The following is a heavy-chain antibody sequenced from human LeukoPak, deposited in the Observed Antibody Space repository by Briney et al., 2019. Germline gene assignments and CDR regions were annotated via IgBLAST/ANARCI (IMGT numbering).Heavy chain of an antibody. D-gene: IGHD2-8*01. CDR3: AREGIYCVNGVCYLDY. CDR1: GFKFDDYG. Sequence: GGSLRLSCAASGFKFDDYGMSWVRQALGKGLEWVSGISWNGGNTGYADSVKGRFTISRDNAKNSLFLQVNSLRADDTAFYYCAREGIYCVNGVCYLDYWGQGTLVTVSS. J-gene: IGHJ4*02. CDR2: ISWNGGNT. V-gene: IGHV3-20*04.